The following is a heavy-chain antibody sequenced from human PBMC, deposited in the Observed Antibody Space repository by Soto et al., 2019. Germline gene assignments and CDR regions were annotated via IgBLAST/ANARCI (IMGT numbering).Heavy chain of an antibody. CDR2: IYYSGST. CDR3: ARGATMVRGVTPRGNWFDP. J-gene: IGHJ5*02. Sequence: PSETLSLTCTVSGGSISSYYWSWIRQPPGKGLEWIGYIYYSGSTNYNPSLKSRVTISVDTSKNQFSLKLSSVTAADTAVYYCARGATMVRGVTPRGNWFDPWGQGTLVTVSS. V-gene: IGHV4-59*01. D-gene: IGHD3-10*01. CDR1: GGSISSYY.